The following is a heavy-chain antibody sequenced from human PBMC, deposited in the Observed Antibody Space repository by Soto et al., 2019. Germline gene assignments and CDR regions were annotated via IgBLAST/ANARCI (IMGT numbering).Heavy chain of an antibody. CDR2: ISYDGSNK. V-gene: IGHV3-30*18. D-gene: IGHD6-13*01. J-gene: IGHJ4*02. CDR3: AKPVAAAAPRFDY. CDR1: GFTFSSYG. Sequence: GGSLRLSCAASGFTFSSYGMHWVRQAPGKGLEWVAVISYDGSNKYYADSVKGRLTISRDNSKNTLYLQMNSLRAEDTAVYYCAKPVAAAAPRFDYWGQGTLVTVSS.